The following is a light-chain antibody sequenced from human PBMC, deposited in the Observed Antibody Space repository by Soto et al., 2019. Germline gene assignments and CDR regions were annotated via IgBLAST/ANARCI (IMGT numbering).Light chain of an antibody. CDR1: QSVTSS. V-gene: IGKV3-11*01. CDR2: DVS. CDR3: QQRTPWPT. Sequence: EIVLTQSPATLSLSPGDTATLSCRASQSVTSSLAWFQQKPGQAPRLLIYDVSRRATAIPARFSGSGSGTDFTLTSSSLEPEYFAVYYCQQRTPWPTFGGGTKVEIK. J-gene: IGKJ4*01.